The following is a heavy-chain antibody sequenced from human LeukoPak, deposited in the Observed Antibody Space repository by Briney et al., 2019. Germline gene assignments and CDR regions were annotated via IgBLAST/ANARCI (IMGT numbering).Heavy chain of an antibody. J-gene: IGHJ5*02. Sequence: SVKVSCKASGGAFSSYAISWVRQAPGQGLEWMGGIIPIFGTANYAQKFQGRVTITADESTSTAYMELSSLRSEDTAVYYCARVRFPRYCSGGSCYLWFDPWGQGTLVTVSS. CDR3: ARVRFPRYCSGGSCYLWFDP. CDR2: IIPIFGTA. V-gene: IGHV1-69*13. CDR1: GGAFSSYA. D-gene: IGHD2-15*01.